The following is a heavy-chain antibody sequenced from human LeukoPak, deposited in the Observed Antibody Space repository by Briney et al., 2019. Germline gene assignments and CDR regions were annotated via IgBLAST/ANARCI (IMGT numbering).Heavy chain of an antibody. CDR1: GGSFSGYY. Sequence: SETLSLTCAVYGGSFSGYYWSWIPQPPGEGLEWIGEINHSGSTNYNPSLKSRVTISVDTSKNQFSLKLSSVTAADTAVYYCARGVPTKQIRFSEWFTTPSTYYFDYWGQGTLVTVSS. CDR3: ARGVPTKQIRFSEWFTTPSTYYFDY. D-gene: IGHD3-3*01. CDR2: INHSGST. V-gene: IGHV4-34*01. J-gene: IGHJ4*02.